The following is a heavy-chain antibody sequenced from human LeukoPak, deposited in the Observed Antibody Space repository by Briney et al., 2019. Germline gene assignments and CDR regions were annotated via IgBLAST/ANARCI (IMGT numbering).Heavy chain of an antibody. D-gene: IGHD6-19*01. Sequence: ASVKVSCKASGYTFTGYYMHWVRQAPGQGLEWMGWINPNSGGTNYAQKFQGRVTMTRDTSISTAYMELSRLRSDDTAVYYSAASKYSSGLSFDYWGQGTLVTVSS. CDR2: INPNSGGT. J-gene: IGHJ4*02. CDR3: AASKYSSGLSFDY. CDR1: GYTFTGYY. V-gene: IGHV1-2*02.